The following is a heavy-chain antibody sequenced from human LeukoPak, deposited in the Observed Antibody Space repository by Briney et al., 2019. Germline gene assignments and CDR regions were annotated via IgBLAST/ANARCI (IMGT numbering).Heavy chain of an antibody. Sequence: GGSLRLSCAASGFTFSDYAMSWVRQAPGKGLEWLSVISGGSSGSTYYADSVTGRFTVSRDNAQNSLYLQMNSLRAEDTAVYYCARESSGVLGFDSWGQGTLVTVSS. J-gene: IGHJ4*02. CDR3: ARESSGVLGFDS. D-gene: IGHD3-10*01. CDR1: GFTFSDYA. V-gene: IGHV3-23*01. CDR2: ISGGSSGST.